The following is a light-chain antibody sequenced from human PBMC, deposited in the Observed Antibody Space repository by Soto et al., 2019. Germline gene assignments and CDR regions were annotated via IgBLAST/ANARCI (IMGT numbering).Light chain of an antibody. V-gene: IGLV1-47*01. CDR2: RNN. J-gene: IGLJ2*01. Sequence: QSVLTQPPSASGTPGQRVTISCSGSSSNIGSNYVYWYQQRPGKAPKLLIYRNNQRPSGVPDRFSGSKSGTSASLAISGLRSEDEADYYCAAWDDSLSGLVFGGGTKLTVL. CDR1: SSNIGSNY. CDR3: AAWDDSLSGLV.